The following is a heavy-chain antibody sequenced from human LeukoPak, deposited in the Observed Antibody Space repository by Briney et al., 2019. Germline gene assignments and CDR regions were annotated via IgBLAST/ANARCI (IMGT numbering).Heavy chain of an antibody. J-gene: IGHJ4*02. CDR3: ASGDTGDYYGSGSYYPFDY. CDR1: GGTFSSYA. CDR2: IIPIFGTA. V-gene: IGHV1-69*06. D-gene: IGHD3-10*01. Sequence: SVKVSCKASGGTFSSYAISWVRQAPGQGLEWMGGIIPIFGTANYAQKFQGRVTITADKSTSTAYMELSSLRSEDTAVYYCASGDTGDYYGSGSYYPFDYWGQGTLVTVSS.